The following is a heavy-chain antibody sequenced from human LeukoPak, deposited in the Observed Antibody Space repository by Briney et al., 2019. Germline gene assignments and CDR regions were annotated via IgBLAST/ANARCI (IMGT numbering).Heavy chain of an antibody. CDR3: AKSTTVTQRGYFDH. V-gene: IGHV3-30*18. J-gene: IGHJ4*02. CDR1: GFTFSSYG. Sequence: PGRSLRLSCAASGFTFSSYGMHWVRQAPAKGLEWVAIISYDGSNKYYADSVKGRFTISRDNSKNTLYLQMNSLRAEDTAVYYCAKSTTVTQRGYFDHWGQGTLVTVSS. CDR2: ISYDGSNK. D-gene: IGHD4-17*01.